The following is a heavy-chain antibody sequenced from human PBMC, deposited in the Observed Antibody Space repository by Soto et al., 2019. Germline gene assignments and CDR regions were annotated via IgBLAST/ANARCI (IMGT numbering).Heavy chain of an antibody. V-gene: IGHV1-18*01. Sequence: ASVKVSCKASGYTFTSYAMLWVRQAPGQGLEWMGWISTYNGNTNYAQKLQDRVTMTTDTSTSTAYMELRSLRSDDTAVYYCAREKMPDVWGQGTTVTVSS. J-gene: IGHJ6*02. D-gene: IGHD2-2*01. CDR1: GYTFTSYA. CDR2: ISTYNGNT. CDR3: AREKMPDV.